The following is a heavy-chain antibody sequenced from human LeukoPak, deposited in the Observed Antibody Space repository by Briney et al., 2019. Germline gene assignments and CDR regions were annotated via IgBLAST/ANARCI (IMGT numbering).Heavy chain of an antibody. D-gene: IGHD5-24*01. J-gene: IGHJ4*02. V-gene: IGHV4-34*01. Sequence: SETLSLTCAVYGGSFSGYYWSWIRQPPGKGLEWIGEINHSGSTNYNPSLKSRVTISVDTSKNQFSLKLSSVTAADTAVYYCPRGGGGWLPFDYWGQGTLVTVSS. CDR3: PRGGGGWLPFDY. CDR1: GGSFSGYY. CDR2: INHSGST.